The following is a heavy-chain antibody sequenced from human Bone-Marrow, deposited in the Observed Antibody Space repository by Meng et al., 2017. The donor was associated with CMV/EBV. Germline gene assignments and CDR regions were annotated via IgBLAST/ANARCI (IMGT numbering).Heavy chain of an antibody. V-gene: IGHV3-30*02. J-gene: IGHJ3*02. Sequence: GESLKISCAASGFTFSSYVMHWVRQAPGKGLEWVSFIQYDGSKKYYADSVKGRFTISRDNAKNSLYLQMNSLRAEDTAVYYCARSIAARRGHLDAFDIWGQGTMVTVSS. CDR3: ARSIAARRGHLDAFDI. D-gene: IGHD6-6*01. CDR1: GFTFSSYV. CDR2: IQYDGSKK.